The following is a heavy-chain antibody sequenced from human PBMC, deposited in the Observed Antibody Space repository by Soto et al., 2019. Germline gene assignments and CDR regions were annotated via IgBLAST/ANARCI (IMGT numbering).Heavy chain of an antibody. Sequence: SATLSLTCTVSGGSISSYYWSWIRQPPGKGLEWIGYIYYSGSTNYNPSLKSRVTISVDTSKNQFSLKLSSVTAADTAVYYCAREGITGTTDYYGMDVWGQGTTVTVS. D-gene: IGHD1-20*01. J-gene: IGHJ6*02. CDR1: GGSISSYY. CDR2: IYYSGST. CDR3: AREGITGTTDYYGMDV. V-gene: IGHV4-59*01.